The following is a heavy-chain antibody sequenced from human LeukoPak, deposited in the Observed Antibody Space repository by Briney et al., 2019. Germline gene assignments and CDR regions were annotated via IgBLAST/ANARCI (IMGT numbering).Heavy chain of an antibody. V-gene: IGHV1-2*02. J-gene: IGHJ4*02. CDR1: GYTFTGYY. CDR3: ARARQPRIAAAGVDY. CDR2: INPNSGGT. D-gene: IGHD6-13*01. Sequence: EASVKVSCKASGYTFTGYYMHWERQAPGPGLEWMGWINPNSGGTNYAQKFQGRVTMTRDTSISTAYMELSRLRSDDTAVYYCARARQPRIAAAGVDYWGQGTLVTASS.